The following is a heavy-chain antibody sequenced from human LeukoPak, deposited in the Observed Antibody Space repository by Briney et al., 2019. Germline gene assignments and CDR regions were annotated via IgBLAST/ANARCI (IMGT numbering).Heavy chain of an antibody. J-gene: IGHJ5*02. Sequence: PSETLSLTCTVSGASFRSDTYFWGWIRQPPGKGPEWLGSIYYSGNTYYNPSLKSRVTISIDTSKNQFSLKLSSVTAADTAVYYCTRTHNKPTNWSDPWGQGTLVTVSS. CDR1: GASFRSDTYF. CDR2: IYYSGNT. CDR3: TRTHNKPTNWSDP. V-gene: IGHV4-39*01.